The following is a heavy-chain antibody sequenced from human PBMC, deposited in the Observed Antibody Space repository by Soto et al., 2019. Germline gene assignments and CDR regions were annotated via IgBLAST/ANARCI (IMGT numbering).Heavy chain of an antibody. V-gene: IGHV1-18*01. Sequence: QIQLLQSGAEVKKPGASVKVSCKASGYTFSSYHITWVRQAPGQGLEWMGWISAYNGNTNYAQHLQGRVTMTTDPSTSTAYMELRSLRSDDTAVYYCARDLPPVDYWGQGTLVTVSS. CDR2: ISAYNGNT. CDR1: GYTFSSYH. CDR3: ARDLPPVDY. J-gene: IGHJ4*02.